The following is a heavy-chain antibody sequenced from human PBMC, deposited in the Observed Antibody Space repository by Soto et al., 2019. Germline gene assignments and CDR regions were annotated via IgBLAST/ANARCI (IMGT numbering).Heavy chain of an antibody. CDR1: GFTVSSNY. J-gene: IGHJ3*02. CDR3: ASPGLGCSGGSSATACTGDAFDI. Sequence: GGSLRLSCAASGFTVSSNYMSWVRQAPGKGLEWVSVIYSGGSTYYADPVKGRFTISRHNSKNRLYLQMNSLRAEDTAVYYCASPGLGCSGGSSATACTGDAFDIWGQGTMVTVSS. V-gene: IGHV3-53*04. D-gene: IGHD2-15*01. CDR2: IYSGGST.